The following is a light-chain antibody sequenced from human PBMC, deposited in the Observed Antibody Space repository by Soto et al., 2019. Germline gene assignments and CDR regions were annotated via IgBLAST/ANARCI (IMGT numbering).Light chain of an antibody. V-gene: IGLV2-18*01. CDR3: SLYTSENTYV. J-gene: IGLJ1*01. CDR2: EAS. CDR1: STDFVSYNR. Sequence: QSALTQPPSVSGSPGQSVTISCTGTSTDFVSYNRVSWYQQPPDTAPKLMIYEASNRPPGVPDRFSGSKSGNTASLTISGLQAADEADYYCSLYTSENTYVFGTGTKVTVL.